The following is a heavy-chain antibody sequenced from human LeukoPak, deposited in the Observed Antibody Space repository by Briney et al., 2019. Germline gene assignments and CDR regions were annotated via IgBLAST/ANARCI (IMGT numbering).Heavy chain of an antibody. CDR2: INPNSGGT. J-gene: IGHJ4*02. CDR3: ARDSHYYYDSSGYHDY. D-gene: IGHD3-22*01. Sequence: ASVKVSCKASGYTFTGYYMHWVRQAPGQGLEWMGRINPNSGGTNYAQKCQGRVPMTRDTSISTAYMELSRLRSDDTAVYYCARDSHYYYDSSGYHDYWGQGTLVTVSS. V-gene: IGHV1-2*06. CDR1: GYTFTGYY.